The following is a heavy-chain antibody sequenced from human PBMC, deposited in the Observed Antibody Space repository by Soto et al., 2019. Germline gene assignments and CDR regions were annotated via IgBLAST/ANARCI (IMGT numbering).Heavy chain of an antibody. V-gene: IGHV4-30-4*01. D-gene: IGHD3-22*01. CDR2: IYYSGST. CDR3: ARELSVVVITTKWRWFDP. CDR1: GGSISSGDYY. Sequence: SETLSLTCTVSGGSISSGDYYWSWIRQPPGKGLEWIGYIYYSGSTYYNPSLKSRVTISVDTSKNQFSLKLSSVTAADTAVYYCARELSVVVITTKWRWFDPWGQGTLVTVSS. J-gene: IGHJ5*02.